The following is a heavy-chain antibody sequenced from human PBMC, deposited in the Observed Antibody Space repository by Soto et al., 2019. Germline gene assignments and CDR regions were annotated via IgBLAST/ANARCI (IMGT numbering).Heavy chain of an antibody. V-gene: IGHV1-3*01. CDR2: INAGNGNT. D-gene: IGHD3-16*01. CDR3: ARSLVTTFSDYFDP. J-gene: IGHJ5*02. Sequence: ASVKVSCKASGYTFTTFSIHWVRQAPGQRLEWMGWINAGNGNTKYSQKFQGRVTITRDTSASTAYMELSSLRSEGTAIYYCARSLVTTFSDYFDPWGQEALLTVSS. CDR1: GYTFTTFS.